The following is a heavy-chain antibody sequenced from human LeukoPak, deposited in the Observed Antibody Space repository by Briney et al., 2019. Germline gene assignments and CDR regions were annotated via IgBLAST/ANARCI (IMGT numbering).Heavy chain of an antibody. J-gene: IGHJ3*02. Sequence: SETLSLSCTVSGGSISSYYWSWIRQPPGKGLEWIGYIYYSGSTNYNPSLKSRVTISVDTSKNQFSLKPSSVTAADTAVYYCARDPDLGAFDIWGPGTMVTVSS. CDR3: ARDPDLGAFDI. CDR1: GGSISSYY. CDR2: IYYSGST. D-gene: IGHD2-21*02. V-gene: IGHV4-59*01.